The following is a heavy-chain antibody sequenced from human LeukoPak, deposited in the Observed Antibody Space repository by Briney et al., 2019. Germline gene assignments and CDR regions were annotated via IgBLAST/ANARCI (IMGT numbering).Heavy chain of an antibody. CDR2: ISPSGGIT. J-gene: IGHJ4*02. Sequence: GGSLRLSCAASGFTFSSHGMNWVRQAPGKGLEWVSGISPSGGITYYADSVKGRFTISRDNAKNSLYLQMNSLRAEDTAVYYCARGLAAMADYWGQGTLVTVSS. D-gene: IGHD5-18*01. CDR3: ARGLAAMADY. V-gene: IGHV3-48*01. CDR1: GFTFSSHG.